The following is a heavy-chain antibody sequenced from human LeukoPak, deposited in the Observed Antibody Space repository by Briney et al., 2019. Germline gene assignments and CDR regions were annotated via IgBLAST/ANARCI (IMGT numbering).Heavy chain of an antibody. V-gene: IGHV3-21*01. J-gene: IGHJ4*02. CDR2: ISSSSSYI. CDR1: YS. CDR3: ARFSGSYYNPLDY. D-gene: IGHD3-10*01. Sequence: YSXNWXXXAPGKGLEWXSSISSSSSYIYYADSVKGRFTISRDNAKNSLYLQMNSLRAEDTAVYYCARFSGSYYNPLDYWGQGTLVTVSS.